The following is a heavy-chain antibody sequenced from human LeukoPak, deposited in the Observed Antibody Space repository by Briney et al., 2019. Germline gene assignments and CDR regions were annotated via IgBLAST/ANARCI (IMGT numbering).Heavy chain of an antibody. J-gene: IGHJ3*02. CDR2: INHSGST. CDR1: GGSFSGYY. CDR3: ASHFTYYYDSSGYYYRNSDAFDI. D-gene: IGHD3-22*01. V-gene: IGHV4-34*01. Sequence: PSETLSLTCAVYGGSFSGYYWSWIRQPPGKGLEWIGEINHSGSTNYNPSLKSRVTISVDTSKNQFSLKLSSVTAADTAVYSCASHFTYYYDSSGYYYRNSDAFDIWGQGTMVTVSS.